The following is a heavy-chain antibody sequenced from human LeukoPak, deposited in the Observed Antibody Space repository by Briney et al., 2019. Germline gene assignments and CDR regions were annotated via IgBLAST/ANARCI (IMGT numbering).Heavy chain of an antibody. CDR3: ARHRASYFDL. Sequence: SETLSLTCNVSGGSISSHYWSWIRQPPGRGLEWIGYIYYSGSTNYNPSLKSRVTISVDTSQNQVSLKLNSVNAADTAVHYCARHRASYFDLWGQGTLVSVSS. V-gene: IGHV4-59*11. CDR2: IYYSGST. CDR1: GGSISSHY. J-gene: IGHJ4*02.